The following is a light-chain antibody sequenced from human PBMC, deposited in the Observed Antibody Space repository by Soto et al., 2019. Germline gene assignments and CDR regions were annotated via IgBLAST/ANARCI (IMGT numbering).Light chain of an antibody. Sequence: EIVMTQAPAALSVSPVERATLSCRAGQGVTTNFAWYQQKSGQSPRLLIYDVSIRATGVPARFSGTGSETDFTLTISGLQSEDSAVYFCQQYNNWPFYFGQGTRLEIK. J-gene: IGKJ5*01. CDR1: QGVTTN. CDR2: DVS. V-gene: IGKV3-15*01. CDR3: QQYNNWPFY.